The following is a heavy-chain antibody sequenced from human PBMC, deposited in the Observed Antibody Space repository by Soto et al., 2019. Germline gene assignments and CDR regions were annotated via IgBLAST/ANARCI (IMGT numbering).Heavy chain of an antibody. CDR1: GFTFSSYA. J-gene: IGHJ5*02. D-gene: IGHD1-26*01. Sequence: PGGSLRLSCAASGFTFSSYAMHWVRQAPGKGLEWVAVMSYDGSNKYYADSVKGRFTISRDNSKNTLYLQMNSLRAEDTAVYYCAREWVGMTRNWFDPWGQGTLVTVSS. CDR2: MSYDGSNK. V-gene: IGHV3-30-3*01. CDR3: AREWVGMTRNWFDP.